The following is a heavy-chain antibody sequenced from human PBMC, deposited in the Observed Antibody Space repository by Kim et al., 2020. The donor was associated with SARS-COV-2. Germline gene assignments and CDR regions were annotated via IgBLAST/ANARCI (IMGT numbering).Heavy chain of an antibody. V-gene: IGHV4-59*01. J-gene: IGHJ4*02. CDR2: IYYSGSI. Sequence: SETLSLTCTVSGVSISSYYWSWIRQAPGKGLEWIGYIYYSGSIKYNPSLKSRVTISVDTSKNQISLKLISVTAADTAVYFCARSPLSFETATRNPWYYFDYWGQGTLVTVSS. CDR3: ARSPLSFETATRNPWYYFDY. CDR1: GVSISSYY. D-gene: IGHD6-25*01.